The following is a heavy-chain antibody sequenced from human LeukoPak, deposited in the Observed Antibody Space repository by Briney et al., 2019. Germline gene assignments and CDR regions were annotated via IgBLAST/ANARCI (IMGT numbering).Heavy chain of an antibody. J-gene: IGHJ5*02. V-gene: IGHV1-46*01. CDR3: ARDHQVAAMAYIQPNWFDP. Sequence: GASVKVSCEASGYTFTSYYMHWVRQAPGQGLEWMGIINPSGGSTSYAQKFQGRVTMTRDTSTSTVYMELSSLRSEDTAVYYCARDHQVAAMAYIQPNWFDPWGQGTLVTVSS. CDR1: GYTFTSYY. CDR2: INPSGGST. D-gene: IGHD5-18*01.